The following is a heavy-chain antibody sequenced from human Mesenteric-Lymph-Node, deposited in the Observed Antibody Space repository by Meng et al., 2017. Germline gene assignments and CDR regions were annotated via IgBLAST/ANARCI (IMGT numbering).Heavy chain of an antibody. V-gene: IGHV4-4*02. D-gene: IGHD2-21*02. CDR1: GGSLSSRNW. CDR3: ARVGAYCGGDCYHPR. J-gene: IGHJ4*02. Sequence: LREPGPGLVMPSGTRSLPCAVSGGSLSSRNWWSWVRQPPGKGLEWIGEIYHSGSTNYNPSLKSRVTISVDESKNQFSLRLSSVTAADTAVYYCARVGAYCGGDCYHPRWGQGTLVTVSS. CDR2: IYHSGST.